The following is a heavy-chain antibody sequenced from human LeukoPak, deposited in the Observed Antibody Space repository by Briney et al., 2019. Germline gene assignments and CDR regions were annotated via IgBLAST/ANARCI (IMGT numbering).Heavy chain of an antibody. CDR1: GGSISSSSYY. V-gene: IGHV4-39*01. CDR3: ARLADSGSYYFDY. Sequence: SETLSLTCTVSGGSISSSSYYWGWIRQPPGKGLEWIGSIYYSGSTYYNPSLKSRVTISVDTSKNQFSLTLSSVTAADTAVYYCARLADSGSYYFDYWGQGTLVTVSS. J-gene: IGHJ4*02. CDR2: IYYSGST. D-gene: IGHD1-26*01.